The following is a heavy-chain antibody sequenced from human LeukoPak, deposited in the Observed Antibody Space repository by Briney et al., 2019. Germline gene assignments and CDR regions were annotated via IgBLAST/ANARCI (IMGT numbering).Heavy chain of an antibody. V-gene: IGHV4-4*07. D-gene: IGHD6-19*01. J-gene: IGHJ1*01. CDR3: ARDGYSSGWYIFQH. CDR2: VYSSGNT. CDR1: GGSISSYY. Sequence: SETLSLTCSVSGGSISSYYWSWIRQPAGKGLEWIGHVYSSGNTSYNPSLKSRVTMSVDTSQNQVSLKLSSVTAADPGMYYCARDGYSSGWYIFQHWGQGTLVSVPS.